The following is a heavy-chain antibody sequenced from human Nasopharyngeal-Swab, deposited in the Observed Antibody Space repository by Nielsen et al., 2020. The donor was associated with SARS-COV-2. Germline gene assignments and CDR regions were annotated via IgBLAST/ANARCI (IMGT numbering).Heavy chain of an antibody. CDR3: ARDGDRRERWLQFLDY. J-gene: IGHJ4*02. CDR2: IIPIFGTA. D-gene: IGHD5-24*01. Sequence: SSVKVSCKASGGTFSSYAIHWVRQAPGQGLEWMGGIIPIFGTAKYAQKFQGRVTITADESTSTAYMELSSLRSEDTAVYYCARDGDRRERWLQFLDYWGQGTLVTVSS. V-gene: IGHV1-69*13. CDR1: GGTFSSYA.